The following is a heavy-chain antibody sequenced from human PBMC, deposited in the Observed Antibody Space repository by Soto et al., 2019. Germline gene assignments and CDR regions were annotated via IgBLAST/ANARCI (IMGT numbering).Heavy chain of an antibody. V-gene: IGHV4-39*01. CDR2: IYYSGST. CDR1: GGSISSSSYY. J-gene: IGHJ4*02. D-gene: IGHD2-21*02. Sequence: SETLSLTCTVSGGSISSSSYYRGWIRQPPGKGLEWIGSIYYSGSTYYNPSLRSRVTISVDTSKNQFSLKLSSVTAADTAVYYCARARSRCGAACFDYWGQGTLVTVSS. CDR3: ARARSRCGAACFDY.